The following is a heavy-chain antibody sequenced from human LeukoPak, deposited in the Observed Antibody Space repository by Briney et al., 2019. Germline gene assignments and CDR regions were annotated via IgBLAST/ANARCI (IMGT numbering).Heavy chain of an antibody. J-gene: IGHJ5*02. CDR1: GYTLTELS. CDR2: FDPEDGET. D-gene: IGHD2-15*01. V-gene: IGHV1-24*01. CDR3: ATGYCSGGSCYSYWFDP. Sequence: ASVKVSCKVSGYTLTELSMHWVRQAPGKGLEWMGGFDPEDGETIYAQKFQGRVTMTEDTSTETAYMELSSLRSEDTAVYYCATGYCSGGSCYSYWFDPWGQGTLVTVSS.